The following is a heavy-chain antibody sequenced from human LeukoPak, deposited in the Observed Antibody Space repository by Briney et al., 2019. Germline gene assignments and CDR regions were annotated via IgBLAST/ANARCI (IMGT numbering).Heavy chain of an antibody. Sequence: SVKVSCKASGYTFTGYYIHWVRQAPGQGLEWMGGVLPIFNKTNYAQKFQGRVTITTDEFTSAAYMELSSLRSEDTAVYYCVRDGRKYYDSSVLDYFDYWGQGTLVTVSS. CDR3: VRDGRKYYDSSVLDYFDY. CDR1: GYTFTGYY. J-gene: IGHJ4*02. V-gene: IGHV1-69*05. CDR2: VLPIFNKT. D-gene: IGHD3-22*01.